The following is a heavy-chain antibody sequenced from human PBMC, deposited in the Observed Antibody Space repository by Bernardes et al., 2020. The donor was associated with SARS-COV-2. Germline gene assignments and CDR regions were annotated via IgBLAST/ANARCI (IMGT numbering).Heavy chain of an antibody. V-gene: IGHV4-4*07. Sequence: TLSLTCTVSGGSISSYYWSWIRQPAGKGLEWIGRIYTSGSTNYNPSLKSRVTMSVDTSKNQFSLKLSSVTAADTAVYYCARDTPGSGYYSTDYWGQGTLVTVSS. D-gene: IGHD3-22*01. CDR1: GGSISSYY. J-gene: IGHJ4*02. CDR3: ARDTPGSGYYSTDY. CDR2: IYTSGST.